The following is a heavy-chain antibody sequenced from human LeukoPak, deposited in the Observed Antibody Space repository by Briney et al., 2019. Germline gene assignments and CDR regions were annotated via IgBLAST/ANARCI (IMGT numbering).Heavy chain of an antibody. CDR2: IVVGSGNT. CDR3: AAIPMRGIAVAGLDY. Sequence: GASVKVSCKASGFTFTSSAMQWVRQARGQRLEWIGWIVVGSGNTNYAQKFQERVTITRDMSTSTAYMELSSLRSEDTAVYYCAAIPMRGIAVAGLDYWGQGTLVTVSS. D-gene: IGHD6-19*01. J-gene: IGHJ4*02. V-gene: IGHV1-58*02. CDR1: GFTFTSSA.